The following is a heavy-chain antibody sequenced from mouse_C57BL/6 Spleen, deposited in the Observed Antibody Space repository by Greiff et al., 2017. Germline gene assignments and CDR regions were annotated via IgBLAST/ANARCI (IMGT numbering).Heavy chain of an antibody. CDR2: FYSGSGSI. CDR3: SCDEDYYGSSYGYFDV. Sequence: VQLLQSGAELVKPGASVKLSCTASGYTFTEYNIHWVKQRSGQGLEWIGWFYSGSGSIKYTEKFKDTATLSADKSSSTVYMELSRMTSDDSAVYSCSCDEDYYGSSYGYFDVWGTGTTVTVSS. D-gene: IGHD1-1*01. V-gene: IGHV1-62-2*01. CDR1: GYTFTEYN. J-gene: IGHJ1*03.